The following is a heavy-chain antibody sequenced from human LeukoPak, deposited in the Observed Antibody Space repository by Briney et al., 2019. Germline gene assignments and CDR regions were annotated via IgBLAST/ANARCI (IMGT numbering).Heavy chain of an antibody. J-gene: IGHJ4*02. Sequence: GASVKVSCKASGYTFTGYYMHWVRQAPGQGLGWMGRINPNSGGTNYAQKFQGRVTMTRDTSISTAYMELSRLRSDDTAVYYCARIPQIYCSGGSCYSLLYWGQGTLVTVSS. CDR3: ARIPQIYCSGGSCYSLLY. CDR2: INPNSGGT. CDR1: GYTFTGYY. D-gene: IGHD2-15*01. V-gene: IGHV1-2*06.